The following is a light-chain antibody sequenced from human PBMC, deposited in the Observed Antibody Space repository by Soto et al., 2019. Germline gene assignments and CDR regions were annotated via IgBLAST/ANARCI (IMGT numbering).Light chain of an antibody. J-gene: IGKJ4*01. CDR1: QDISDY. CDR3: QQYGNLPLT. V-gene: IGKV1-33*01. CDR2: DAL. Sequence: DIQMTQSPSSLSASIGDRVAITCQASQDISDYLNWYQQKPGKAPKLLIYDALNLETGVPSRFSGSGSWTDFTFTISSLQPEDIATYYCQQYGNLPLTFGGGTKVES.